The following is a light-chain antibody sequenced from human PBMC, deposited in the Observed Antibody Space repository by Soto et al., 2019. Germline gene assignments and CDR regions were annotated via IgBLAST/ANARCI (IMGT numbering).Light chain of an antibody. J-gene: IGLJ1*01. Sequence: QSVLTQPPSVSAAPGQKVTISCSGGNSNIGSNSVSWYQQLPGTAPKLLIYDNNKRPSGIPDRFSGSKSGTSATLGITGLQTGDEADYYCGTRDNSLSVYVFGSGTKATV. CDR2: DNN. CDR3: GTRDNSLSVYV. CDR1: NSNIGSNS. V-gene: IGLV1-51*01.